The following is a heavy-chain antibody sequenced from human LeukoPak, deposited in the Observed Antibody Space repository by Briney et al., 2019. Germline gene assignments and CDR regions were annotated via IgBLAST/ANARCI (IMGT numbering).Heavy chain of an antibody. V-gene: IGHV3-30-3*01. CDR2: ISYGGSNK. D-gene: IGHD3-9*01. Sequence: GGSLRLSCAASGFTFSSYAMHWVRQAPGKGLQCVAVISYGGSNKYYADSVKGRFTISRDNFKNTLYLEMNSLRAEDTAVYYCARPLLRYFDWLLPTDYYYGMDVWGQGTTVTVSS. CDR1: GFTFSSYA. J-gene: IGHJ6*02. CDR3: ARPLLRYFDWLLPTDYYYGMDV.